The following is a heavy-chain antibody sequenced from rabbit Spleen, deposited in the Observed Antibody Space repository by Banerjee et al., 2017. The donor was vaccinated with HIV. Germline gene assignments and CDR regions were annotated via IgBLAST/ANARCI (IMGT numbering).Heavy chain of an antibody. CDR1: GFSFNSSYY. Sequence: QEQLVESGGGLVQPEGSLTLTCTASGFSFNSSYYMCWVRQAPGKGLEWIGYIDPIFHITTYANWVNGRFSISRENTQNMVYLQLNSLTAADTATYFCVREVAARFHLWGPGHPRHRL. CDR3: VREVAARFHL. CDR2: IDPIFHIT. J-gene: IGHJ4*01. V-gene: IGHV1S43*01. D-gene: IGHD4-1*01.